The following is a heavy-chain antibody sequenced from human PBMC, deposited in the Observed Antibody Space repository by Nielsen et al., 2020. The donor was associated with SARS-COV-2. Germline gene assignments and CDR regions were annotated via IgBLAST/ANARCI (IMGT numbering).Heavy chain of an antibody. J-gene: IGHJ4*02. CDR3: ARVIAAAGPVAY. Sequence: GESLKISCAASGFTFSSYSMNWVRQAPGKGLEWVSSISSSSSYIYYADSVKGRFTISRDNAENSLYLQMNSLRAEDTAVYYCARVIAAAGPVAYWGQGTLVTVSS. D-gene: IGHD6-13*01. V-gene: IGHV3-21*01. CDR2: ISSSSSYI. CDR1: GFTFSSYS.